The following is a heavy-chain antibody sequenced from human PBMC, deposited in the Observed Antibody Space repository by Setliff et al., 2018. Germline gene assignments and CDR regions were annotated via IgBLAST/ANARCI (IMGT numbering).Heavy chain of an antibody. D-gene: IGHD1-1*01. Sequence: SETLSLTCAVSGDSISSGNWWSWVRQPPEKGLEWIGEINHRGSTNYNPSLKSRVTISIDTSKDQFSLKLSSMTAADTAVYYCARTGTYRYFDFWGQGTLVTVSS. CDR1: GDSISSGNW. CDR2: INHRGST. CDR3: ARTGTYRYFDF. J-gene: IGHJ4*02. V-gene: IGHV4-4*02.